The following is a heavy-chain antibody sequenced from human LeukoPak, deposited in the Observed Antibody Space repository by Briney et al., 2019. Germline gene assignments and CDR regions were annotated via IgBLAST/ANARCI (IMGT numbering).Heavy chain of an antibody. J-gene: IGHJ4*02. CDR2: IRNDETEI. V-gene: IGHV3-30*02. CDR3: AKDGGRYRFDF. D-gene: IGHD3-16*02. CDR1: GFPFNAYN. Sequence: GRSLRLSCAAPGFPFNAYNIHWIRQAPGRGLEWVSFIRNDETEIHYADFAKGRFTISRDKSKNSVYLEMNSLRPDDTALYYCAKDGGRYRFDFWGQGTMVTVSS.